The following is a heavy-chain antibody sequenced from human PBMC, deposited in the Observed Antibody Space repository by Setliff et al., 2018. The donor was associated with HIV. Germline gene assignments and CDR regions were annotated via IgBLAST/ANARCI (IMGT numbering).Heavy chain of an antibody. CDR3: ARSKTFYDFWGGYYTHGAFKI. J-gene: IGHJ3*02. V-gene: IGHV4-39*01. Sequence: SETLSLTCTVSSGPITSRTYYWGWIRQPPGKGLEWIGSIFYSGITYYNPSLKSRVSIPVDTSKNQFSLNLTSVTAADTAVYYCARSKTFYDFWGGYYTHGAFKIWGLGTMVTVS. CDR1: SGPITSRTYY. D-gene: IGHD3-3*01. CDR2: IFYSGIT.